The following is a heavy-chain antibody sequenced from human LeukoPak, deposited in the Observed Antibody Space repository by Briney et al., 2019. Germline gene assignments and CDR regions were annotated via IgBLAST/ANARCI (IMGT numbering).Heavy chain of an antibody. CDR1: GFTFSSYA. V-gene: IGHV3-23*01. CDR3: AKGRYDSSGPANTFDY. D-gene: IGHD3-22*01. J-gene: IGHJ4*02. CDR2: ISGSGGST. Sequence: GGSLRLSCAASGFTFSSYAMSWVRQAPGKGLEWVSGISGSGGSTYYADSVKGQFTISRDNSKNTLYLQMNNLRAEDTALYYCAKGRYDSSGPANTFDYWGPGTLVTVSS.